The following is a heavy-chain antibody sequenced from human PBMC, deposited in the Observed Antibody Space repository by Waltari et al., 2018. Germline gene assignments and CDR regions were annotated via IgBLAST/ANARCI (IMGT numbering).Heavy chain of an antibody. CDR2: NERDGSST. CDR3: AGGSGWLTDS. Sequence: VQLVEYGGGFVQPGGSLRLSCAASGFTFSRYWMQWVRQAPGKGLVWVSLNERDGSSTTYADSVKGRFTISRDNATNTLYLQMDSLRVEDTAVYYCAGGSGWLTDSWGQGTLVTVSS. CDR1: GFTFSRYW. J-gene: IGHJ4*02. D-gene: IGHD6-19*01. V-gene: IGHV3-74*01.